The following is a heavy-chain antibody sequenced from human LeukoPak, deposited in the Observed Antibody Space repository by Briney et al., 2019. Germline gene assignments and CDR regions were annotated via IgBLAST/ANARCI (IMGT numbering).Heavy chain of an antibody. D-gene: IGHD1-26*01. CDR3: TWVGAKYYFDY. J-gene: IGHJ4*02. CDR2: IKSETDRGTT. V-gene: IGHV3-15*01. CDR1: GFTFNHAW. Sequence: GGSLRLSCAASGFTFNHAWMSWVRQAPGKGLEWVGRIKSETDRGTTDYAAPVKGRFTISRDDSKNTLYLQMNSLKTEDTAVYYCTWVGAKYYFDYWGQGTLVAVSS.